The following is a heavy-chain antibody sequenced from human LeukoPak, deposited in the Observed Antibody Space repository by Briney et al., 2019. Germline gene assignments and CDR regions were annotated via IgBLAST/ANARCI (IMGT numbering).Heavy chain of an antibody. Sequence: ASVKVSCKVSGYTLTELSMHWVRQAPGKGLEWMGGFDPEDGETIYAQKFQGRVTITADESTSTAYMELSSLRSEDTAVYYCARDYYDSYDFWSGPLDYWGQGTLVTVSS. CDR2: FDPEDGET. CDR1: GYTLTELS. CDR3: ARDYYDSYDFWSGPLDY. D-gene: IGHD3-3*01. J-gene: IGHJ4*02. V-gene: IGHV1-24*01.